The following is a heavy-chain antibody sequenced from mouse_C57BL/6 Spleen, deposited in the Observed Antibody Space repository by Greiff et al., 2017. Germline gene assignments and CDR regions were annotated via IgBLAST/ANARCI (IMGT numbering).Heavy chain of an antibody. CDR2: IYPGDGDT. D-gene: IGHD2-4*01. Sequence: VQLQQSGAELVKPGASVKISCKASGYAFSSYWMNWVKQRPGKGLEWIGQIYPGDGDTNYKGKFKGKATLTADKSSSTAYMQLSSLTSEDSAVYFCARSYDYDPAWFAYWGQGTLVTVSA. CDR3: ARSYDYDPAWFAY. J-gene: IGHJ3*01. V-gene: IGHV1-80*01. CDR1: GYAFSSYW.